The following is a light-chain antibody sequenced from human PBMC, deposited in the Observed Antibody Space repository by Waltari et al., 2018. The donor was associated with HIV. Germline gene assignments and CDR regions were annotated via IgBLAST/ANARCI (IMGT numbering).Light chain of an antibody. Sequence: EVVLTQSPATLSLSPGETANLSCRASQRVDSTFLSWYQQKPGQAPRLLIYGASTRVSGIPPRFSGSGSGTDFTLTISSLYPEDFAVYYCQQDYNLPGTFGQGTRVEIK. CDR2: GAS. V-gene: IGKV3D-7*01. CDR1: QRVDSTF. CDR3: QQDYNLPGT. J-gene: IGKJ1*01.